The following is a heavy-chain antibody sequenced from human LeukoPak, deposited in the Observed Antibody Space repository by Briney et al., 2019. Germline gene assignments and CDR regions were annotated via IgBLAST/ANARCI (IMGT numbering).Heavy chain of an antibody. J-gene: IGHJ4*02. D-gene: IGHD6-19*01. Sequence: GGSLRLSCAAAEFTFSSYWMSWVRQAPGKGLEWVANIKQDGSEKDFVDSVKGRFTISRDNAKNSLYLQMNSLRDDDTSVYFCARDASALYWGRGTLVTVSS. CDR1: EFTFSSYW. V-gene: IGHV3-7*01. CDR3: ARDASALY. CDR2: IKQDGSEK.